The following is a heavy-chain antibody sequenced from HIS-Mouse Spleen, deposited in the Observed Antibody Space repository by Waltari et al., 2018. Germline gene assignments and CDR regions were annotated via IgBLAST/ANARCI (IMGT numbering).Heavy chain of an antibody. CDR2: IDWDNDK. J-gene: IGHJ4*02. V-gene: IGHV2-70*15. D-gene: IGHD6-19*01. Sequence: QVTLRESGPALVKPTQTLTLTCTFSGFSLSTSGMCVSWIRQPPGKALEWLARIDWDNDKYSSTSLKTRLTISKDTSKKQVVLTMTNMDPVDTATYYCARIAEGYSSGWYAFDYWGQGTLVTVSS. CDR3: ARIAEGYSSGWYAFDY. CDR1: GFSLSTSGMC.